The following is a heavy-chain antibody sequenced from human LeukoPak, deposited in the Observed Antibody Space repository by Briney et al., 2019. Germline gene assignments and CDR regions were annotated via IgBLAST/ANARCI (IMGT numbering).Heavy chain of an antibody. CDR1: GHTLTVHY. CDR3: AREGQLGLDN. V-gene: IGHV1-2*02. CDR2: ITLHSGDT. Sequence: ASVKVSCKASGHTLTVHYIHWVRQGPGQGLEWLGWITLHSGDTHYAQKYQGRLTMTSDTSISTGYMELSRLQLDDTAVYYCAREGQLGLDNWGQGTLVTVSS. J-gene: IGHJ1*01. D-gene: IGHD1-1*01.